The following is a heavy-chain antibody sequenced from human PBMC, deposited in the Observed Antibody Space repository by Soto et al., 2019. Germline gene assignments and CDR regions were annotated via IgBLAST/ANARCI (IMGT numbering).Heavy chain of an antibody. CDR3: ARANGVGYNYWYFDL. V-gene: IGHV4-30-4*01. J-gene: IGHJ2*01. CDR1: GGSIRSGDYY. CDR2: IYYSGST. Sequence: SETLSLTCTVSGGSIRSGDYYWSWIRQPPGKGLEWIGYIYYSGSTYYNPSLKSRVTISVDTSKNQFSLKLSSVTAADTAVYYCARANGVGYNYWYFDLWGRGTLVTVSS. D-gene: IGHD2-8*01.